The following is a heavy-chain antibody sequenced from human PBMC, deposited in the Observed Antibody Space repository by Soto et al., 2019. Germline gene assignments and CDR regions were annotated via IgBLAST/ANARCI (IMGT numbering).Heavy chain of an antibody. V-gene: IGHV3-23*01. J-gene: IGHJ3*02. CDR1: GFTFSSYA. CDR2: ISGSGGST. Sequence: EVQLLESGGGLVQPGGSLRLSCAASGFTFSSYAMSWVRQAPGKGLEWVSVISGSGGSTYYADSVKGRFTISRDNSKNTRYLQMNSLRAEDTAVYYCASEYSSSWYWEAFDIWGQGTMVTVSS. CDR3: ASEYSSSWYWEAFDI. D-gene: IGHD6-13*01.